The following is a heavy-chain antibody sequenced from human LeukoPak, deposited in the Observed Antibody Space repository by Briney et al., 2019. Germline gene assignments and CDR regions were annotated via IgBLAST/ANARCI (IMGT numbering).Heavy chain of an antibody. CDR2: INQGGSVK. Sequence: GGSLRLSCAASGFSFRDFWMTWVRQAPGKGLEWVANINQGGSVKYYVDSVKGRFTISRDDAESSLYVQMNSLRDEDTAVYYCARFGYSGWNLEYWRQGTLVTVSS. J-gene: IGHJ4*02. CDR3: ARFGYSGWNLEY. V-gene: IGHV3-7*01. CDR1: GFSFRDFW. D-gene: IGHD5-12*01.